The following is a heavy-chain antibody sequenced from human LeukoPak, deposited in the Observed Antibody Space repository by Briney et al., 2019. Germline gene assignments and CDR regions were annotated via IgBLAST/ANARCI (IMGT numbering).Heavy chain of an antibody. D-gene: IGHD3/OR15-3a*01. J-gene: IGHJ2*01. CDR1: GFTLSNYA. V-gene: IGHV3-23*01. Sequence: GGSLRLSCAGSGFTLSNYAMSWVRQAPGKRLEGVSGISGSGGNSYYADSVKGRFTISRDNSKNTLHLQMNSLRAEDTAIYYCAKDWTGTKPFDLWGRGTLVTVSA. CDR2: ISGSGGNS. CDR3: AKDWTGTKPFDL.